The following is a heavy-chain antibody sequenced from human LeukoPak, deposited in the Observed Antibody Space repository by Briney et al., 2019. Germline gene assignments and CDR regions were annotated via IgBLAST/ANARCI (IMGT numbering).Heavy chain of an antibody. D-gene: IGHD2-21*01. J-gene: IGHJ4*02. CDR3: AARTDLSSVVPH. V-gene: IGHV4-34*01. CDR2: INHSGST. Sequence: NSSETLSLTCAVYGGSFSGYYWSWIRQPPGKGLEWIGEINHSGSTNYNPSLKSRVTISVDTSKNQFSLKLSSVTAADTAVYYCAARTDLSSVVPHWGQGTLVTVSS. CDR1: GGSFSGYY.